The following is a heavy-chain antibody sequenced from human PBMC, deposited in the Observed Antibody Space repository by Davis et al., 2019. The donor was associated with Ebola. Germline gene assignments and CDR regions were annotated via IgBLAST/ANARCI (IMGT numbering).Heavy chain of an antibody. CDR3: ARGDEMATITGFDY. D-gene: IGHD5-24*01. J-gene: IGHJ4*02. CDR1: GYTFTSYG. CDR2: ISAYNGNT. V-gene: IGHV1-18*01. Sequence: AASVKVSCKASGYTFTSYGISWVRQAPGQGLEWMGWISAYNGNTNYAQKLQGRVTMTTDTSTSTAYMELRSLRPDDTAVYYCARGDEMATITGFDYWGQGTLVTVSS.